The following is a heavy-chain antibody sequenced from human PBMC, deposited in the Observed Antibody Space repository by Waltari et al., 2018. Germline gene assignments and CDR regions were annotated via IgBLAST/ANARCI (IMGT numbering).Heavy chain of an antibody. V-gene: IGHV3-23*01. CDR1: GFTFSSYA. J-gene: IGHJ4*02. D-gene: IGHD3-10*01. Sequence: EVQLLESGGGLVQPGGSLRLSCAASGFTFSSYAMRWVRQAPGKGLEWVSAISGSGGSTYYADSVKGRFTISRDNSKNTLYLQMNSLRAEDTAVYYCAKSFRELLEPFDYWGQGTLVTVSS. CDR3: AKSFRELLEPFDY. CDR2: ISGSGGST.